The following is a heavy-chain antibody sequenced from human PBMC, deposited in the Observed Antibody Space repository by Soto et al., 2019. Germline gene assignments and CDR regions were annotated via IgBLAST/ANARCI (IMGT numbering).Heavy chain of an antibody. D-gene: IGHD6-19*01. CDR3: ARERSSGYGDY. Sequence: QVQLQESGPGLVKPSETLSLTCTVSGGSVSSDYWSWIRQSPGKGLEWIGYSYYSGSTNYNPSLKSRVNLCGDTSNNQFSLRLTSVTAADTAVYYCARERSSGYGDYWGRGILVTVSS. CDR1: GGSVSSDY. CDR2: SYYSGST. V-gene: IGHV4-59*02. J-gene: IGHJ4*02.